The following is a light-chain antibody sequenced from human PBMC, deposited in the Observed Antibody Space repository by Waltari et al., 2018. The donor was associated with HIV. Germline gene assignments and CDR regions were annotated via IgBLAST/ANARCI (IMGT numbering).Light chain of an antibody. Sequence: QSALTQPASVSGSPGQSITISCTGSISDIGSYNLVSWYQQYPGRAPKLIIYEVSKRPSGVSDRFSGSKSGNRASLRVAGLKVEDEADYYCCSYAGGRVFVLFGGGTRLTV. CDR3: CSYAGGRVFVL. J-gene: IGLJ3*02. V-gene: IGLV2-23*02. CDR1: ISDIGSYNL. CDR2: EVS.